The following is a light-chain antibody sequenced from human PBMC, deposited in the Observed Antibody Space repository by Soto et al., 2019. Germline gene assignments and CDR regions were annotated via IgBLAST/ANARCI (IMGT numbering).Light chain of an antibody. V-gene: IGKV3-15*01. CDR3: QQYNNWPPQIT. CDR2: GAS. Sequence: EIVMTQSPATLSVSPGERATLSCRASQSVSSNLAWYQQKPGQAPRLLIYGASTRATGIPARFSGSGSGTEFTITISNLQSEDFAVYYCQQYNNWPPQITFGLGTRLEIK. J-gene: IGKJ5*01. CDR1: QSVSSN.